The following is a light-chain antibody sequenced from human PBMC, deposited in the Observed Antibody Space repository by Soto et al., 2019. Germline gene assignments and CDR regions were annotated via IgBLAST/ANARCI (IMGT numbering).Light chain of an antibody. J-gene: IGLJ3*02. Sequence: QSVLTQPPSESGTPGQRVTISCSGSSSNIGSNSVNWYQQLPGTAPKLFVYSNNQRPSGVPDRFSGSKSGTSASLAISGLQTEDEADYYCATWDDSLNGRVFGGGTKLTVL. CDR2: SNN. CDR3: ATWDDSLNGRV. CDR1: SSNIGSNS. V-gene: IGLV1-44*01.